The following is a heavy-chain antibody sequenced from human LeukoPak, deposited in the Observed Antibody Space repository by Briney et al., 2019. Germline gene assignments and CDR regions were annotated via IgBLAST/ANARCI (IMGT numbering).Heavy chain of an antibody. CDR1: GGSISGYY. Sequence: SETLSLTCTVSGGSISGYYWSWIRQPPGKGLEWVWYIYYTGSTHYNPSLKSRVTISVDTSKNPLSLELSSLTAADTAVYYCARENDTSRFSASGFVSWGEGTLVTLSS. CDR2: IYYTGST. CDR3: ARENDTSRFSASGFVS. V-gene: IGHV4-59*01. D-gene: IGHD3-22*01. J-gene: IGHJ4*02.